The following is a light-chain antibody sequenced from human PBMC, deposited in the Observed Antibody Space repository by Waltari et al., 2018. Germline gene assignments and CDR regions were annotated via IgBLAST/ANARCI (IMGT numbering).Light chain of an antibody. CDR1: SSDVGNYKR. V-gene: IGLV2-23*02. Sequence: QSALTQPASGSGSPGQSITISCTGTSSDVGNYKRVSWYQQHPGKAPKLMIYAVSKRPSGVSDRFSGSKSGDMASLTISGLQPEDEAEYFCSSYAGSSKGVFGGGTKVTVL. CDR3: SSYAGSSKGV. CDR2: AVS. J-gene: IGLJ2*01.